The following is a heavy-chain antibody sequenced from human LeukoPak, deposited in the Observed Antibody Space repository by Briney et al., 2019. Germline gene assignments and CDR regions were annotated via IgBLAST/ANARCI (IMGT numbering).Heavy chain of an antibody. D-gene: IGHD6-13*01. V-gene: IGHV1-18*01. CDR2: ISAYNGNT. CDR1: GYTFTSYG. CDR3: ARGPYSNNAPNWYFDL. Sequence: ASVKVSCKASGYTFTSYGISWVRQAPGQGLERMGWISAYNGNTNYAQKLQGRVTMTTDTSTSTAYMELRSLRSDDTAVYYCARGPYSNNAPNWYFDLWGRGTLVTVSS. J-gene: IGHJ2*01.